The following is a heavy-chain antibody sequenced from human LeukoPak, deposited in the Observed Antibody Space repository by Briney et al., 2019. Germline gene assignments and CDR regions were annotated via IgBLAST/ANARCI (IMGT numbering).Heavy chain of an antibody. CDR1: GFTFYNHA. J-gene: IGHJ4*02. Sequence: GGALRLSCIASGFTFYNHAMFWVRQAPGKGVEGVAGISGRGETFRYANSVRGRFTISRNKSKDTLYLQMNGLRAGDTAVYFCAKGTSNIGTLDYWGPGTLVTVSS. V-gene: IGHV3-23*01. CDR2: ISGRGETF. CDR3: AKGTSNIGTLDY.